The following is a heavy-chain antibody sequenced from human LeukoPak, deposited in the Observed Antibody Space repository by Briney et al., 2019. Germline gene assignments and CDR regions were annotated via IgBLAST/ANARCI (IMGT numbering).Heavy chain of an antibody. CDR1: GYTFSDYY. V-gene: IGHV3-11*01. D-gene: IGHD3-10*01. J-gene: IGHJ6*02. Sequence: PGGSLRLSCAASGYTFSDYYMSRIRQAPGKGLEWVSYISSSGSTIYYADSVKGRFTISRDNAKNSLYLQMNSLRAEDTAVYYCARDTYSQITLLWFGSFMDVWGQGTTVTVSS. CDR2: ISSSGSTI. CDR3: ARDTYSQITLLWFGSFMDV.